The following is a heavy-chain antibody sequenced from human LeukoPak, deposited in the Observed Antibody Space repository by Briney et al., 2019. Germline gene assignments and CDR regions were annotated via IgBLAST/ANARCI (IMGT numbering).Heavy chain of an antibody. V-gene: IGHV4-4*07. Sequence: SETLSLTCTVSGGSISSYYWSWIRQPAGKGLEWIGRIYTSGSTNYNPSLKSRVTMSVDTSKNQFSLKLSSVTAADTAVYYCARDYYDSSGYYYHDAFDIWGQGTMVTVSS. CDR1: GGSISSYY. CDR2: IYTSGST. D-gene: IGHD3-22*01. J-gene: IGHJ3*02. CDR3: ARDYYDSSGYYYHDAFDI.